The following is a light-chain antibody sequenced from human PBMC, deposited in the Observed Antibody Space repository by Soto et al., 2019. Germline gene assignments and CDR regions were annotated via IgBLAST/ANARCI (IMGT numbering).Light chain of an antibody. Sequence: EIGLTQSPGTLSLSPGERATLSCRASQTISNSYLAWYQQKPGQAPRLLIYGASSRATGIPDRFSGRGSGTDFTLTINRLEPEDFAVYYCQHYEDSPYTFGQGTKVEIK. CDR3: QHYEDSPYT. V-gene: IGKV3-20*01. CDR2: GAS. J-gene: IGKJ2*01. CDR1: QTISNSY.